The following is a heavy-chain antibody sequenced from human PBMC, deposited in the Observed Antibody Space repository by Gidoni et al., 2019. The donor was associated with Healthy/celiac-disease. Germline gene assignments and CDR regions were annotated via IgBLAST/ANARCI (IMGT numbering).Heavy chain of an antibody. CDR1: GFTFSSYG. V-gene: IGHV3-33*01. D-gene: IGHD5-18*01. CDR2: IWYDGSNK. J-gene: IGHJ3*02. Sequence: QVQLVESGGGVVQPGRSLRLSCAASGFTFSSYGMHWVRQAPGKGLEWVAVIWYDGSNKYYADSVKGRFTISRDNSKNTLYLQMNSLRAEDTAVYYCARDRGGYSYGDDAFDIWGQGTMVTVSS. CDR3: ARDRGGYSYGDDAFDI.